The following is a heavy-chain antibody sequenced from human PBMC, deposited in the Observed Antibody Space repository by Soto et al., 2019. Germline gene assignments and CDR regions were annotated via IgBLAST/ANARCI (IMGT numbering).Heavy chain of an antibody. V-gene: IGHV4-39*01. D-gene: IGHD1-26*01. CDR2: IYYSGST. CDR1: GGSISSSSSNY. Sequence: QLQLQESGPGLVKPSEALSLTCTVSGGSISSSSSNYWGWIRQSPGKGLEWIGSIYYSGSTYYNPSLKSRVTISVDTSKNQFSLKLSSVTAADTAVYYCARRKGGNFDYRGLGTLVTVSS. CDR3: ARRKGGNFDY. J-gene: IGHJ4*02.